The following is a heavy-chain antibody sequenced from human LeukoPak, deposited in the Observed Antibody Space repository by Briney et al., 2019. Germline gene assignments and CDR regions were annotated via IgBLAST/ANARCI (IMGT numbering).Heavy chain of an antibody. V-gene: IGHV3-15*01. CDR1: GFTFSNAW. Sequence: GSLRLSCAASGFTFSNAWMSWVRQAPGKGLEWVGRIKSKTDGGTTDYAAPVKGRFTISRDDSKNTLYLQMNSLKTEDTAVYYCTTAQGGYYGSGSPGYWGQGTLVTVSS. D-gene: IGHD3-10*01. CDR3: TTAQGGYYGSGSPGY. CDR2: IKSKTDGGTT. J-gene: IGHJ4*02.